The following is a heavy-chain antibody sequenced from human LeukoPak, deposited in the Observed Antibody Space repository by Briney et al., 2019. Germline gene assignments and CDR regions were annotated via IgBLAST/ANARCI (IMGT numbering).Heavy chain of an antibody. CDR1: KFTFSNYG. CDR2: ISSDGGTK. D-gene: IGHD3-10*01. V-gene: IGHV3-30*18. CDR3: AKEYDSGGYGAYFDY. J-gene: IGHJ4*02. Sequence: GGSLRLSCTASKFTFSNYGMQWVRQAPGKGLEWVAVISSDGGTKYYADSVKGRFTLSRDNSRNTLDLQMNSLGPEDTAVYYCAKEYDSGGYGAYFDYWGQGTLVTVSS.